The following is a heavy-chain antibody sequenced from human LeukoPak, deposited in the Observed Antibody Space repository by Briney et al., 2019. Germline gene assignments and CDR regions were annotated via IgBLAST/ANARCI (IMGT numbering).Heavy chain of an antibody. V-gene: IGHV3-11*04. CDR1: GFTFSDYY. J-gene: IGHJ4*02. CDR3: AREILGKYYYGSGFDY. CDR2: ISSSGSTI. D-gene: IGHD3-10*01. Sequence: GGSLRLSCAASGFTFSDYYMTWIRQAPGKGLEWVSYISSSGSTIYYADSVKGRFTISRDNAKNSLYLQMNSLRAEDTALYYCAREILGKYYYGSGFDYWGQGTLVTVSS.